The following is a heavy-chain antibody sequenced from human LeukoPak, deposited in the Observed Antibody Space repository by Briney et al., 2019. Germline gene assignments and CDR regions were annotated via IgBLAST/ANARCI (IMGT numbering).Heavy chain of an antibody. J-gene: IGHJ3*02. CDR3: ARGAWELPHAFDI. V-gene: IGHV3-21*01. Sequence: GGSLRLSCAASGFTVSSYAICWVRQARGKGLEWVSSISSSSSYIYYADSVKGRFTISRDNAKNSLYLQMNSLRVEDTAVYYCARGAWELPHAFDIWGQGTMVTVSS. CDR1: GFTVSSYA. CDR2: ISSSSSYI. D-gene: IGHD1-26*01.